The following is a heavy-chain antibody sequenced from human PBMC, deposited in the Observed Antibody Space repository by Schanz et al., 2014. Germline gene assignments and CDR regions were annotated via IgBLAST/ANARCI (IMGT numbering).Heavy chain of an antibody. CDR2: IYYSGST. Sequence: QLQLQESGPGLVKPSETLSLTCTVSGGSISSSSYYWGWIRQPPGKGLEWIGSIYYSGSTTYNPSLKSRVTISVDTSKKQFSLNLSSVTAADTAVYYCARGRVVPAAPEFDYWGQGILVTVSS. J-gene: IGHJ4*02. CDR1: GGSISSSSYY. V-gene: IGHV4-39*07. CDR3: ARGRVVPAAPEFDY. D-gene: IGHD2-2*01.